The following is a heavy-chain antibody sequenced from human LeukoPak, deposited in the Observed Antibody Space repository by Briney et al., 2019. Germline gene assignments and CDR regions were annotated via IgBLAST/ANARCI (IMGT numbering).Heavy chain of an antibody. CDR1: GFSVSNNY. V-gene: IGHV3-53*01. D-gene: IGHD1-14*01. Sequence: GGSLRLSCAASGFSVSNNYMSWVRQAPGKGLEWVSVVYASGLTYYADSVKGRFTISRDDSKNTLYLQMDSLRAEDTAIYYCAKCRTSCQANGFDVWGQGTMVTVSS. CDR3: AKCRTSCQANGFDV. J-gene: IGHJ3*01. CDR2: VYASGLT.